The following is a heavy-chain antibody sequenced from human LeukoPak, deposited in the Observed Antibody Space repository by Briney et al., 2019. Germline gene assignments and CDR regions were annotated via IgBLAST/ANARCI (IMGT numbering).Heavy chain of an antibody. D-gene: IGHD2-2*01. CDR3: ARERKDIVVVPAAIRYYYYMDV. J-gene: IGHJ6*03. Sequence: SETLSLTCTVSGGSISSYYWSWIRQPAGKGLEWIGRIYTSGSTNYNPSLKSRVTMSVDTSKNQFSLKLSSVTAADTAVYYCARERKDIVVVPAAIRYYYYMDVWGKGTTVTISS. V-gene: IGHV4-4*07. CDR1: GGSISSYY. CDR2: IYTSGST.